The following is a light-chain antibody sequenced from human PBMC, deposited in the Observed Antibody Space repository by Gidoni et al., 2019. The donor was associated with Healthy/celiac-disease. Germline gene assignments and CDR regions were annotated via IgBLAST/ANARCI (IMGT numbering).Light chain of an antibody. V-gene: IGLV3-25*03. CDR2: KDS. CDR3: QSADSSGTYYV. CDR1: ALTKQY. Sequence: SYELTQPPSVSVSPGQTASITCSGDALTKQYAYWYQKKPGQAPVLVIYKDSERPSGIPERFSGSSAGTTVTLTISGVQAEDEADYYCQSADSSGTYYVFGTGTKVTVL. J-gene: IGLJ1*01.